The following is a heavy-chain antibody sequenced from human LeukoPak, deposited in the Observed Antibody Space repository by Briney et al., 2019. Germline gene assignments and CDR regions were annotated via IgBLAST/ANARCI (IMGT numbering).Heavy chain of an antibody. V-gene: IGHV3-23*01. CDR2: ISGSGGST. CDR3: AKSSYGDYIYFDY. Sequence: PGGSLRLSCAASGFTFSSYAMSWVRQAPGKGLEWVSAISGSGGSTYYADSMKGRFTISRDNSKNTLYLQMNSLRAEDTAVYYCAKSSYGDYIYFDYWGQGTLVTVSS. CDR1: GFTFSSYA. D-gene: IGHD4-17*01. J-gene: IGHJ4*02.